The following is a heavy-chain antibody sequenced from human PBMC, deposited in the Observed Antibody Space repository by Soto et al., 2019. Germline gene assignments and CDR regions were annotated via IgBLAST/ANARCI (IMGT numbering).Heavy chain of an antibody. Sequence: GESLKLSGKASGDRVSSYWITWVRQLPGKGLEWMGRIDPSDSYTNYSPSFQGHVTISADKSISTAYLQWSSLKASDTAMYYCARITLAAAYSDANSWGQGTLVT. CDR1: GDRVSSYW. CDR3: ARITLAAAYSDANS. D-gene: IGHD6-13*01. V-gene: IGHV5-10-1*01. CDR2: IDPSDSYT. J-gene: IGHJ4*02.